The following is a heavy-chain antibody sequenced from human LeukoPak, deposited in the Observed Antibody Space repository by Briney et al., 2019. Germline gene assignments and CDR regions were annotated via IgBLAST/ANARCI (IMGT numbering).Heavy chain of an antibody. D-gene: IGHD5-12*01. J-gene: IGHJ4*02. Sequence: GGSLRLSCVVSGFTFSNYDMSWVRQVPGKGLEWVSSISGSGGSTFYADSVKGRFTISRDNSKNTLYLQMNSLRAEDAAVYYCARWNGYGDYWGQGTLVTVSS. V-gene: IGHV3-23*01. CDR2: ISGSGGST. CDR3: ARWNGYGDY. CDR1: GFTFSNYD.